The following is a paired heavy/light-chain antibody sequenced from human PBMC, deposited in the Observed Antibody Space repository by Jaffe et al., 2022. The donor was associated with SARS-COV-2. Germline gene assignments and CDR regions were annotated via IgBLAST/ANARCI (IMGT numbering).Light chain of an antibody. CDR1: SSNIGAGSD. Sequence: QSVLTQPPSVSGAPGQRVTISCTGSSSNIGAGSDVHWYQQLPGTAPKLLIYGNNNRPSGVPDRFSGSKSGTSASLAITGLQAEDEADYYCQSYDNSLSGSGVFGGGTKLTVL. V-gene: IGLV1-40*01. CDR3: QSYDNSLSGSGV. CDR2: GNN. J-gene: IGLJ3*02.
Heavy chain of an antibody. D-gene: IGHD3-3*01. CDR2: INAGNGNT. Sequence: QVQLVQSGAEVKKPGASVKISCKASGYTFSSYAMHWVRQAPGQSLEWMGWINAGNGNTKYSQRFQGRVTISRDTSASTAYMELSSLRSEDTAVYYCARNQYYDFWSGFRDWGQGTLVTVSS. CDR1: GYTFSSYA. J-gene: IGHJ4*02. CDR3: ARNQYYDFWSGFRD. V-gene: IGHV1-3*01.